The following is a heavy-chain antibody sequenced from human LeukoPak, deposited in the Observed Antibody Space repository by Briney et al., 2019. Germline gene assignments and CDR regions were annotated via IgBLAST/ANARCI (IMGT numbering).Heavy chain of an antibody. Sequence: SETLSLTCTVSGGSISGDYWSWIRQPAGKGLEWIGRIYNSESINYNPSLKSRVTMSIDTSKNQFSLKLNSVTAADTAVYYCARDRSSSYTRDWFDPWGQGVLVTVSS. CDR1: GGSISGDY. V-gene: IGHV4-4*07. CDR2: IYNSESI. J-gene: IGHJ5*02. CDR3: ARDRSSSYTRDWFDP. D-gene: IGHD6-13*01.